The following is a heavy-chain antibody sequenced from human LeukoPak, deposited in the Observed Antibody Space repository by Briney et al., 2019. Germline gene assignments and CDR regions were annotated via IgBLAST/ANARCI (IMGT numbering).Heavy chain of an antibody. CDR2: IKQAGSEK. CDR3: ARVRYCSSTSCYRPDSFYFDY. V-gene: IGHV3-7*01. Sequence: GGSLRLSCAASGFTFSNYWMSWVRQAPGKGLEWVANIKQAGSEKHYVDSVKGRFTISRDNAKNSLYLQMNSLRAEDTAVHYCARVRYCSSTSCYRPDSFYFDYWGQGTLVTVSS. D-gene: IGHD2-2*02. CDR1: GFTFSNYW. J-gene: IGHJ4*02.